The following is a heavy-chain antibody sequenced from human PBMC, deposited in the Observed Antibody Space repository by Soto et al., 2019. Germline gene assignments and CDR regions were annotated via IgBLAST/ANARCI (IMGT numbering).Heavy chain of an antibody. D-gene: IGHD4-17*01. CDR1: GFTFSSYA. Sequence: GGSLRLSCAASGFTFSSYAMSWVRQAPGKGLEWVSAISGSGGSTYYADSVKGRFTISRDNSKNTLYLQMNSLRAEDTAVYYCAKVPHYGDYDSYYYGMDVWGQGTTVTVSS. CDR2: ISGSGGST. CDR3: AKVPHYGDYDSYYYGMDV. J-gene: IGHJ6*02. V-gene: IGHV3-23*01.